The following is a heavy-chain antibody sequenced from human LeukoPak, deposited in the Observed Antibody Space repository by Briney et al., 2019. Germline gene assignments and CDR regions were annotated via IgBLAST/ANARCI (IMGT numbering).Heavy chain of an antibody. CDR2: IYYSGST. J-gene: IGHJ4*02. CDR3: ARPFRYSYGYNY. CDR1: GGSISSSSYY. Sequence: SETLSLTCTVSGGSISSSSYYWGWIRQPPGKGLEWIGSIYYSGSTYYNPSLKSRVTISVDTSKNQFSLKLTSVTAADTAVYYCARPFRYSYGYNYWGQGILVTVSS. D-gene: IGHD5-18*01. V-gene: IGHV4-39*01.